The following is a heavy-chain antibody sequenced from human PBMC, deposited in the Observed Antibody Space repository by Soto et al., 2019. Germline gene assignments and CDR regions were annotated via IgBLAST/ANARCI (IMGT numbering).Heavy chain of an antibody. CDR1: GYTFTTVG. CDR3: ARGLTYGDFDY. J-gene: IGHJ4*02. Sequence: QVQMVQSGAEVKKTGASVKVSCKTSGYTFTTVGINWVRQAPGQGLEWMGCLTAYDGKRNFAQKFQDRLTMTMAISTSTGYMELSGLRSDDTAVYFCARGLTYGDFDYWGRGTQVAVSS. D-gene: IGHD3-10*01. V-gene: IGHV1-18*01. CDR2: LTAYDGKR.